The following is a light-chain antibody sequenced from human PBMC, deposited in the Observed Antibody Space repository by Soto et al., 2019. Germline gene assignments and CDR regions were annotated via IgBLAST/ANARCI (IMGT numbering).Light chain of an antibody. CDR1: RSNIGAGFD. CDR3: QSYDGSLSGPVV. J-gene: IGLJ3*02. V-gene: IGLV1-40*01. Sequence: QSVLTQPPSVSGAPGQRVTISCTGTRSNIGAGFDVHWYQQLPGTAPTLLIYDNNKRPSGVPDRFSGSKSGTSASLAITVLQAEDAADYYCQSYDGSLSGPVVFGGGTKLTVL. CDR2: DNN.